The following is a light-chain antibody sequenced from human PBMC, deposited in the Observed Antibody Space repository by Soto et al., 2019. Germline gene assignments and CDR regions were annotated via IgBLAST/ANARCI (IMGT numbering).Light chain of an antibody. J-gene: IGLJ3*02. Sequence: QSALTQPPSASGSPGQSVTISCTGTSSDIGGYNYVSWYQEHPGKAPKLMISEVSKRPSGVPDRLSGSKSGNTDSLTVSGLQAEDEADYYCNSYEGSNNWVYGGGPKLTVL. CDR2: EVS. V-gene: IGLV2-8*01. CDR3: NSYEGSNNWV. CDR1: SSDIGGYNY.